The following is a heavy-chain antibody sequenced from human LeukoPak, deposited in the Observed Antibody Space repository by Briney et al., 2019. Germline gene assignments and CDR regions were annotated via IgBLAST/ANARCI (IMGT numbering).Heavy chain of an antibody. V-gene: IGHV3-9*01. J-gene: IGHJ4*02. CDR2: ISWNSGSI. CDR3: ARDEKYSSSWYAD. Sequence: PGGSLRLSCAASGFTFSSYSMNWVRQAPGKGLEWVSSISWNSGSIGYADSVKGRFTISRDNAKNSLYLQMNSLRAEDTAFYYCARDEKYSSSWYADWGQGTLVTVST. D-gene: IGHD6-13*01. CDR1: GFTFSSYS.